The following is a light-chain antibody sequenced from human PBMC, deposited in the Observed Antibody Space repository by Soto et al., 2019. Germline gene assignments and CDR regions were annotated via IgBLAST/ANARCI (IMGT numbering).Light chain of an antibody. CDR2: YAS. CDR1: ESVHRK. CDR3: QHYSNWPPT. V-gene: IGKV3-15*01. J-gene: IGKJ3*01. Sequence: EMVMTQSPATLSVSPGERVTLSCRASESVHRKLAWYQQKPGQGPSLLIYYASTRATGVPDRFTGSGSGTEFTLNISSLQSEDFGVYHCQHYSNWPPTFGPGTKVEIK.